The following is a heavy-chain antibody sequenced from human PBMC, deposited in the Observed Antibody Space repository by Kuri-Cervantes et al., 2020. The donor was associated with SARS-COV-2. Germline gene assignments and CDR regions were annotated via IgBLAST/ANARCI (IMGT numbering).Heavy chain of an antibody. J-gene: IGHJ4*02. CDR2: ISGSGGST. Sequence: GESLKISCAASGFTFSSYAMSWVRQAPGKGLEWVSAISGSGGSTYYADSVKGRFTISRDNSKNTLYLQMNSLRAEDTAVYYRARAYDFWSGYYPHWGQGTLVTVSS. V-gene: IGHV3-23*01. CDR3: ARAYDFWSGYYPH. D-gene: IGHD3-3*01. CDR1: GFTFSSYA.